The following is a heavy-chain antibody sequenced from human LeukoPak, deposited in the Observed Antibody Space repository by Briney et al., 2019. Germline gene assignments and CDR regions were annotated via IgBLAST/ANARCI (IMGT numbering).Heavy chain of an antibody. V-gene: IGHV1-8*02. CDR2: MNPNSGNT. CDR3: ARGFLTGYSIGVLGY. CDR1: GYTFTSYD. J-gene: IGHJ4*02. Sequence: ASVKVSCKASGYTFTSYDINWVRQAPGQGLEWMGWMNPNSGNTGYAQKFQGRVTMTRDTSTSTVYMELSSLRSEDTAVYYCARGFLTGYSIGVLGYWGQGTLVTVSS. D-gene: IGHD3-9*01.